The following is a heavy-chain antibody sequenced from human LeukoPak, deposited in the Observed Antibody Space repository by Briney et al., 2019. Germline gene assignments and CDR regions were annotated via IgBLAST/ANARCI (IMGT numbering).Heavy chain of an antibody. CDR1: GGSISSSSYY. D-gene: IGHD3-10*01. J-gene: IGHJ4*02. CDR2: IYYNGNT. Sequence: PSETLSLTCSVSGGSISSSSYYWGWIRQPPGKGLEWIGNIYYNGNTYYNPSLKSRLTISRDTSKKQFSLNLTSVTAADTAVYYCAREIGVWFGGTLDYWGQGILVTVSS. V-gene: IGHV4-39*07. CDR3: AREIGVWFGGTLDY.